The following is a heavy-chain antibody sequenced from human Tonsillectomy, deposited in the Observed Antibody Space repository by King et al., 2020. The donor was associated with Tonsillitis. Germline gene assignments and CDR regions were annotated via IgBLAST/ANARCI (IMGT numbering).Heavy chain of an antibody. V-gene: IGHV1-2*02. J-gene: IGHJ4*02. CDR2: INPNSGGT. CDR1: GYTFTGSY. D-gene: IGHD6-19*01. CDR3: ARESQSSGWDFYY. Sequence: VQLVESGAEVKKPGASVKVSCKASGYTFTGSYMHWVRQAPGQGLEWMGWINPNSGGTNYAQKFQGRVTMTRDKSISTAYMELSRLRSDDTAVYYCARESQSSGWDFYYWGQGTLVTVSS.